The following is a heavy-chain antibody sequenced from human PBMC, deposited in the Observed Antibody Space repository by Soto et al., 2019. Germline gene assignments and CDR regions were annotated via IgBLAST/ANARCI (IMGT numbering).Heavy chain of an antibody. CDR3: AKARITMVRGVIMPNYYFYVIDL. CDR2: ISGSGGST. D-gene: IGHD3-10*01. CDR1: GFTFSSYA. J-gene: IGHJ6*02. Sequence: GGSLRLSCAASGFTFSSYAMSWVRQAPGKGLEWVSAISGSGGSTYYADSVKGRFTISRDNSKNTPYLQMNSLRAEDTAVYYCAKARITMVRGVIMPNYYFYVIDLWGQGTTFTVSS. V-gene: IGHV3-23*01.